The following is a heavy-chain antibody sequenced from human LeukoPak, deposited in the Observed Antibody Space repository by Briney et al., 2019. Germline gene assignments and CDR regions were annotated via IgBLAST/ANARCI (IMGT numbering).Heavy chain of an antibody. D-gene: IGHD3-3*01. Sequence: PGRSLRLSCAASGFTFSSYGMHWVRQAPGKGLEWVAVISYDGSNKYYADSVKGRFTISRDNSKNTLYLQMNSLRAEDTAVYYCARTRYDFWSSPTDYWGQGTLVTVSS. V-gene: IGHV3-30*03. CDR2: ISYDGSNK. CDR3: ARTRYDFWSSPTDY. J-gene: IGHJ4*02. CDR1: GFTFSSYG.